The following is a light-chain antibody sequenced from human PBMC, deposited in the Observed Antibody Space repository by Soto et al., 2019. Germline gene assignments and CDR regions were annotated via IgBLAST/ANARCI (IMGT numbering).Light chain of an antibody. V-gene: IGKV1-39*01. CDR1: QSIRFY. J-gene: IGKJ1*01. Sequence: DIQMTQSPSSLSTSVGDRVTITCRASQSIRFYLNWYQQKPGKAPKLLIYATSRLQSEDPSRFMGSGSGTDFTLNISSLQPEDFATYDCQQSYSSPWTFGQGTSVDI. CDR3: QQSYSSPWT. CDR2: ATS.